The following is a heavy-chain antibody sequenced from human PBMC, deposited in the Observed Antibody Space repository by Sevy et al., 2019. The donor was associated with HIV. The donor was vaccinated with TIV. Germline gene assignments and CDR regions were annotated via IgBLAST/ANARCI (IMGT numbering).Heavy chain of an antibody. V-gene: IGHV1-8*01. CDR1: GYTFTSYD. CDR2: MNPNSGNT. CDR3: AREYYDFWSGYSYYYGMDV. J-gene: IGHJ6*02. Sequence: ASVKVSCKASGYTFTSYDINWVRQATGQGLEWMGWMNPNSGNTGYAQKFQGRVTMTRNTSISTACMELSSLRSEDTAVYYCAREYYDFWSGYSYYYGMDVWGQGTTVTVSS. D-gene: IGHD3-3*01.